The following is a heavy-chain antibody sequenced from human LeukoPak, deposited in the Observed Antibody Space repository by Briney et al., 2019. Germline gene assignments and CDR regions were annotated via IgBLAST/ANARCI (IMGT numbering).Heavy chain of an antibody. CDR2: KNPNSGNT. J-gene: IGHJ4*02. CDR3: ARGPYDSSGYRFDY. D-gene: IGHD3-22*01. V-gene: IGHV1-8*01. CDR1: GYTFTSYD. Sequence: GASVKVSCKASGYTFTSYDINWVRQATGQGLEWMGWKNPNSGNTGYAQKFQDRVTMTSNTSISTAYMELSGLRSEDTAVYYCARGPYDSSGYRFDYWGQGTLVTVSS.